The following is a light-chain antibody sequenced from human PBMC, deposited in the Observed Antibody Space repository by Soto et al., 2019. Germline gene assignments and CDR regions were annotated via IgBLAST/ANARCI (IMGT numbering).Light chain of an antibody. V-gene: IGKV3-20*01. CDR1: QSLSSNY. CDR3: QQYGGSPRT. CDR2: GIS. J-gene: IGKJ1*01. Sequence: EFVLTQSPGTLSLSPGEGATLSCRASQSLSSNYLAWYHQKPGQAPRLLISGISRRAAGIPDRFSGSGSRTDFTLIITRLEAEDFAVYYCQQYGGSPRTFGQGTKVDIK.